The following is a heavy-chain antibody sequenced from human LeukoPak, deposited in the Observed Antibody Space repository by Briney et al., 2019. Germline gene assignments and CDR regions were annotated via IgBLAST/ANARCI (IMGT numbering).Heavy chain of an antibody. CDR3: ARDGYSGSYANWFDP. D-gene: IGHD1-26*01. J-gene: IGHJ5*02. CDR2: ISGSSSYI. Sequence: PGGSLRLSCAASGFTFSSYSMNWVRQAPGKGLEWVSSISGSSSYIYYADSVKGRFTISRDNAKNSLYLQMNSLRAEDTAVYYCARDGYSGSYANWFDPWGQGTLVTVSS. V-gene: IGHV3-21*01. CDR1: GFTFSSYS.